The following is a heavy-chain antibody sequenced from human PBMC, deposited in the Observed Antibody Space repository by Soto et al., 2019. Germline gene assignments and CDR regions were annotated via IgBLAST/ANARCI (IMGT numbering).Heavy chain of an antibody. CDR3: AREIGEAGYARRYFDS. CDR2: IHHGGST. D-gene: IGHD5-12*01. Sequence: PSEARSLTCTVSGGSLSRYYWSWIRQPPGKGLEWIGYIHHGGSTYLNPSLESRVTMSVESSENQFSLKLTSVTAADTAVYYCAREIGEAGYARRYFDSWGQGALVTVSS. V-gene: IGHV4-59*01. J-gene: IGHJ4*02. CDR1: GGSLSRYY.